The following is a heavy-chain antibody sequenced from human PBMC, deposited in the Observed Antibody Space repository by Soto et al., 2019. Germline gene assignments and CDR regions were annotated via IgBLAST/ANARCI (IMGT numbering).Heavy chain of an antibody. D-gene: IGHD3-22*01. CDR1: GFTFSSYG. Sequence: GGSLRLSCAASGFTFSSYGMHWVRQAPGKGLEWVAVISYDGSNEYYADSVKGRFTISRDNSKNTLYLQMNSLRAEDTAVYYCAKVLYYYDSSGYDFDYWGQGTLVTVSS. J-gene: IGHJ4*02. V-gene: IGHV3-30*18. CDR3: AKVLYYYDSSGYDFDY. CDR2: ISYDGSNE.